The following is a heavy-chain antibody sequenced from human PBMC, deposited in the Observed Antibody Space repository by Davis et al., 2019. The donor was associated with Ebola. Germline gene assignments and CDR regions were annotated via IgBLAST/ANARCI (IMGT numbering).Heavy chain of an antibody. J-gene: IGHJ4*02. D-gene: IGHD1-1*01. CDR2: INHSGST. CDR3: ARGGTVRTIDY. CDR1: GGSIISSSSY. Sequence: SETLSLTCTVSGGSIISSSSYWGWIRQPPGEGLEWIGEINHSGSTNYNPSLKSRVTISVDTSKNQFSLKLSSVTAADTAVYYCARGGTVRTIDYWGQGTLVTVSS. V-gene: IGHV4-39*07.